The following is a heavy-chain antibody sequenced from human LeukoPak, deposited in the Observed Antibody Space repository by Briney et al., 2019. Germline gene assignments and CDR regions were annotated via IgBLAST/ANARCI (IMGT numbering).Heavy chain of an antibody. Sequence: PGGSLRLSCAASGFTFSSYWMHWVRQAPGKGLVWVSRINSDGSSTSYADSVKGRFTISRDNAKNTLYRQMNSLRAEDTAVYYCARVRYDILTGLYYFVYWGQGTLVTVSS. CDR1: GFTFSSYW. V-gene: IGHV3-74*01. CDR2: INSDGSST. CDR3: ARVRYDILTGLYYFVY. D-gene: IGHD3-9*01. J-gene: IGHJ4*02.